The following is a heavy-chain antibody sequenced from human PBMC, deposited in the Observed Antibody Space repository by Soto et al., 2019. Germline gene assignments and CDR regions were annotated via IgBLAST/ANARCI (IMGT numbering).Heavy chain of an antibody. J-gene: IGHJ4*02. CDR3: TTTDYYDSSGYLAVYKY. CDR1: GFTFSNAW. CDR2: IKSKTNDGTT. Sequence: GGSLRLSCAASGFTFSNAWMNWVRQAPGKGLEWVGRIKSKTNDGTTDYAAPVKGRFTIARDDSKNKLYLQMNSLKTEDTAVYYCTTTDYYDSSGYLAVYKYWGQGTLVTVSS. D-gene: IGHD3-22*01. V-gene: IGHV3-15*07.